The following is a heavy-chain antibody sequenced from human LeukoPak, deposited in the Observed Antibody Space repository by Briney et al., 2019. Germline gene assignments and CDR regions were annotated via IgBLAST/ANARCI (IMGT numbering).Heavy chain of an antibody. Sequence: GGSLRLSCAASGFTFSSYGMHWVRQAPGKGLEWVAVISYDGSNKYYADSVKGRFTISRDNSKNTLYLQMNSLRAEDTAVYYCAKERLVAYWGQGTLVTVSS. D-gene: IGHD6-19*01. CDR1: GFTFSSYG. CDR3: AKERLVAY. J-gene: IGHJ4*02. V-gene: IGHV3-30*18. CDR2: ISYDGSNK.